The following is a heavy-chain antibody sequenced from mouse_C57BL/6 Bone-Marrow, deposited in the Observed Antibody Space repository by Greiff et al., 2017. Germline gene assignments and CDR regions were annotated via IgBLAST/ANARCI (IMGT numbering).Heavy chain of an antibody. CDR3: ARPHSYGSSFAY. CDR2: ISSGGSYT. D-gene: IGHD1-1*01. Sequence: EVKLVESGGDLVKPGGSLKLSCAASGFTFSSYGMSWVRPTPDKRLEWVATISSGGSYTYYPDGVKGRFTISRDNAKNPLYLQMSSLKSEDTAMYYCARPHSYGSSFAYWGQGTLVTVSA. CDR1: GFTFSSYG. J-gene: IGHJ3*01. V-gene: IGHV5-6*01.